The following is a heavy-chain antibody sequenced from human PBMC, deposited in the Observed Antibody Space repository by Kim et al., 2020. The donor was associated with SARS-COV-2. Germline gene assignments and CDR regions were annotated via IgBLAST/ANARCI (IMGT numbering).Heavy chain of an antibody. CDR1: GFTFSSYA. J-gene: IGHJ4*02. V-gene: IGHV3-23*01. D-gene: IGHD3-22*01. Sequence: GGSLRLSCAASGFTFSSYAMSWVRQAPGKGLEWVSAISGSGGSTYYADSVKGRFTISRDNSKNTLYLQMNSLRAEDTAVYYCAKGGYYDSSGYYYPFDYWGQGTLVTVSS. CDR2: ISGSGGST. CDR3: AKGGYYDSSGYYYPFDY.